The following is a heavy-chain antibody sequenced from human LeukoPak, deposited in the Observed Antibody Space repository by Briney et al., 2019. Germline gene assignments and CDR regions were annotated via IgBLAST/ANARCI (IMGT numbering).Heavy chain of an antibody. Sequence: SVKVSCKASGGTFSSYAISWVRQAPGQGLEWVGRIIPIFGIANYAQKFQGRVTITADKSTSTAYMELSSLRSEDTAVYYCAREMYYYDSSGYYSFDYWGQGTLVTVSS. CDR2: IIPIFGIA. CDR1: GGTFSSYA. J-gene: IGHJ4*02. D-gene: IGHD3-22*01. CDR3: AREMYYYDSSGYYSFDY. V-gene: IGHV1-69*04.